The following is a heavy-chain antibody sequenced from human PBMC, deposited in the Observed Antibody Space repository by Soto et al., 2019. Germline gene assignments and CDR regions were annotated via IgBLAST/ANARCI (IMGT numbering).Heavy chain of an antibody. J-gene: IGHJ4*02. CDR3: ARRILSFSYFDY. V-gene: IGHV3-30-3*01. CDR1: GFTFSSYA. CDR2: ISYDGSNK. Sequence: GGSLRLSCAASGFTFSSYAMHWVRQAPGKGLEWVAVISYDGSNKYYADSVKGRFTISRDNSKNTLYLQMNSLRAEDTAVYYCARRILSFSYFDYWGQGTLVTVSS.